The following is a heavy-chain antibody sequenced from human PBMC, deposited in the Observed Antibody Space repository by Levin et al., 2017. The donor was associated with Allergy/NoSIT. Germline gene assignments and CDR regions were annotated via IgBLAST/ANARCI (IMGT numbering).Heavy chain of an antibody. CDR2: ISFDGSNK. D-gene: IGHD3-10*01. CDR3: ARELGSADDY. Sequence: HGESLKISCAASGFRFSSYPMHWVRQAPGKGLQWVAAISFDGSNKYYADSVKGRFTISRDDSKSTLYLQMNSLRRDDTAVYYCARELGSADDYWGQGTLVTVSS. V-gene: IGHV3-30*04. CDR1: GFRFSSYP. J-gene: IGHJ4*02.